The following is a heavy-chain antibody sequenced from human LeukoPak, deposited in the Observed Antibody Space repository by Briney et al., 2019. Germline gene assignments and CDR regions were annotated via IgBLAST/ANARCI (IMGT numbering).Heavy chain of an antibody. V-gene: IGHV3-21*01. D-gene: IGHD3-10*01. CDR3: ARTSITMVRGVIGHFDY. Sequence: GGSLRLSCAASGFTISSYSMNWVRQAPGKGLEWVSSISSSSSYIYYADSVKGRFTISRDNAKNSLYLQMNSLRAEDTAVYYCARTSITMVRGVIGHFDYWGQGTLVTVSS. J-gene: IGHJ4*02. CDR1: GFTISSYS. CDR2: ISSSSSYI.